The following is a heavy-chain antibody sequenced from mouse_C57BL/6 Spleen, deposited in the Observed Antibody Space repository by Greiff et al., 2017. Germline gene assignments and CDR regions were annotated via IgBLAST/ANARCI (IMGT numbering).Heavy chain of an antibody. V-gene: IGHV1-69*01. CDR2: IDPSDSYT. Sequence: QVQLQQPGAELVMPGASVKLSCKASGYTFTSYWMHWVKQRPGQGLEWIGEIDPSDSYTNYNQKFKGKSTLTVDKSSSTAYMQLSSLTSEDSAVYYCARAYYSYYYFDYWGQGTTLTVSS. D-gene: IGHD2-12*01. CDR1: GYTFTSYW. CDR3: ARAYYSYYYFDY. J-gene: IGHJ2*01.